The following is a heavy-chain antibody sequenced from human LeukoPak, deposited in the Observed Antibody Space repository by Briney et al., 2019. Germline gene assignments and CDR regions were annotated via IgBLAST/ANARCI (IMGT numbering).Heavy chain of an antibody. D-gene: IGHD3-3*01. CDR3: ARAGVFWSGSRFDY. J-gene: IGHJ4*02. Sequence: PSETLSLTCTVSGGSISSSSYYWGWIRQPPGKGLEWIGSIYYSGSTYYNPSLKSRVTISVDTSKNQFSLKLSSVTAADTAVYYCARAGVFWSGSRFDYWGQGALVTVSS. CDR2: IYYSGST. CDR1: GGSISSSSYY. V-gene: IGHV4-39*01.